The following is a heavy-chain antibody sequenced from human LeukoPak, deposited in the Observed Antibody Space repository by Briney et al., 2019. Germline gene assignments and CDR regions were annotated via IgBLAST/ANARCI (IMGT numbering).Heavy chain of an antibody. CDR1: GFTFSSYW. D-gene: IGHD2/OR15-2a*01. V-gene: IGHV3-7*05. CDR2: IKEDGSDK. J-gene: IGHJ2*01. CDR3: ATVNNWHFDL. Sequence: GGSLRLSCAASGFTFSSYWMGWVRQAPGRGLEWVANIKEDGSDKDYVDSLKGRFTISRDNARNSLYLQMNSLRAEGTAVYYCATVNNWHFDLWGRGTLVTVSS.